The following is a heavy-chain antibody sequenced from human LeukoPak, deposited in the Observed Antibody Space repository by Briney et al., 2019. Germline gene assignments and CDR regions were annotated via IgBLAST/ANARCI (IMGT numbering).Heavy chain of an antibody. J-gene: IGHJ6*03. V-gene: IGHV4-39*07. CDR1: GGSISSSSYY. CDR3: ARGGYIYGHYYYYMDV. Sequence: SETLSLTCTVSGGSISSSSYYWGWIRQPPGKGLEWIGSIYYSGSTYYNPSLKSRVTISVDTSKNQFSLKLSSVTAADTAVYYCARGGYIYGHYYYYMDVWGKGTTVTVSS. D-gene: IGHD5-18*01. CDR2: IYYSGST.